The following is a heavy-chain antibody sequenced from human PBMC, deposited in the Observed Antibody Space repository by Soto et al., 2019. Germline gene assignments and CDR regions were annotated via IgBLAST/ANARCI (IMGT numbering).Heavy chain of an antibody. CDR3: ARVWLADSSDY. J-gene: IGHJ4*02. V-gene: IGHV2-70*04. CDR2: IDWDDDT. CDR1: GFSLSTPGMR. D-gene: IGHD6-19*01. Sequence: GPTLVNPTHTLTLTCTFSGFSLSTPGMRVSWIRQPPGKPLEWLARIDWDDDTFYSPSLKTRLTIYKDTSKNQVVLTMNNMDYTDTAIYYCARVWLADSSDYWGQGARATVPP.